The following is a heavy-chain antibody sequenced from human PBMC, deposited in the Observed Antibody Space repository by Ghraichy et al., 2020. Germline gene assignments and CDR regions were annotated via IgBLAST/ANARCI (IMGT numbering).Heavy chain of an antibody. CDR2: LSSRDGAT. CDR3: ATKAYCTSSICYGLDN. J-gene: IGHJ4*02. Sequence: GGSLRLSCAASGLAFRSYAMSWVRQVPGKGLDWVSSLSSRDGATYYADSVKDRFTISIDYSKNTLYLQMNSLRGDDTAVYYCATKAYCTSSICYGLDNWGQGTLVAVSS. D-gene: IGHD2-2*01. CDR1: GLAFRSYA. V-gene: IGHV3-23*01.